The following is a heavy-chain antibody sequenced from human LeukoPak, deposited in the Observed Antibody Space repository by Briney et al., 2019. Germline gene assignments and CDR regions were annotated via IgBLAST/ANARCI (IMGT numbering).Heavy chain of an antibody. CDR2: INHSGST. J-gene: IGHJ4*02. Sequence: PSETLSLTCAVYGGSFSGYYWSWIRQPPGKGLEWIGEINHSGSTNYNPSLKSRVTISVDTSKNQFSLKLSSVTAADTAVYYCARLGGGNYWGQGTLVTVSS. CDR1: GGSFSGYY. CDR3: ARLGGGNY. V-gene: IGHV4-34*01. D-gene: IGHD3-16*01.